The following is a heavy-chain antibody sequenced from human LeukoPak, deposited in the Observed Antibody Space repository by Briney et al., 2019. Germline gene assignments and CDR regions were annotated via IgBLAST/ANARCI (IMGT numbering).Heavy chain of an antibody. Sequence: PGGSLRLSCAASGFSFSSYWMHWVRQAPGKGLVWVSRINRDGSSTSYADSVKGRFTISRDNAKNTLYLQMNSLRAEDTAVYYCAGEDSSGYYSDYWGQGTLVTVSS. V-gene: IGHV3-74*01. D-gene: IGHD3-22*01. CDR3: AGEDSSGYYSDY. CDR2: INRDGSST. J-gene: IGHJ4*02. CDR1: GFSFSSYW.